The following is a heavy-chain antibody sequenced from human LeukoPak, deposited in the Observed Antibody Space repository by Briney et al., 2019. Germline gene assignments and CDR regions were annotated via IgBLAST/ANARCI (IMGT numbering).Heavy chain of an antibody. D-gene: IGHD3-16*01. V-gene: IGHV3-74*01. Sequence: GGSLRLSCAASGFTFSSYWMNWVRQAPGKGLVWVSRIASDGSSTTYADSVKGRFTISRDNAKNSLYLQMSNLRAEDTAVYFCARGGGLDVWGQGATVTVSS. CDR3: ARGGGLDV. CDR2: IASDGSST. J-gene: IGHJ6*02. CDR1: GFTFSSYW.